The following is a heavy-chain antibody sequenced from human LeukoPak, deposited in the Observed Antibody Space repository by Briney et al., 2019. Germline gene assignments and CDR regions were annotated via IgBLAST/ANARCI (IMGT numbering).Heavy chain of an antibody. CDR3: AKDLVSQRGVGSSEKVDY. CDR1: GFTLNYYA. J-gene: IGHJ4*02. CDR2: ILGGGDTT. V-gene: IGHV3-23*01. Sequence: GGSLRLSCAASGFTLNYYAMNWVRQAPGKGLEWVSAILGGGDTTSYADSVKGRFTISRDNSKNTLYLQMNSLRAEDTAVYHCAKDLVSQRGVGSSEKVDYWGQGTLVTVSS. D-gene: IGHD3-10*01.